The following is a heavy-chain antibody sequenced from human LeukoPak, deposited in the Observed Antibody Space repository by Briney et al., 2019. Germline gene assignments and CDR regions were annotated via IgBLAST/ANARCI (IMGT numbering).Heavy chain of an antibody. CDR1: GYTFTSHG. CDR3: ARDPSNTSGWKTWFDP. J-gene: IGHJ5*02. Sequence: ASVKVSCKASGYTFTSHGISWVRQAPGQGLEWMGWISAYNGDTNYAQNLQGRVTLTTDTSTSTAYMELRSLRSDDTAVFYCARDPSNTSGWKTWFDPWGQGTLVTVSS. V-gene: IGHV1-18*01. CDR2: ISAYNGDT. D-gene: IGHD6-19*01.